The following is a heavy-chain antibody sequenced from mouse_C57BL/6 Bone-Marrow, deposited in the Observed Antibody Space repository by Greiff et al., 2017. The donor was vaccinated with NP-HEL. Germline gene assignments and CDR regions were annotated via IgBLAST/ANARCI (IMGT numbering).Heavy chain of an antibody. CDR3: ARMGAYYSNSYYAVDY. D-gene: IGHD2-5*01. Sequence: EVKLQESGPGMVKPSQSLSLTCTVTGYSITSGYDWHWIRHFPGNKLEWMGYISYSGRTNYNPSLKSRISITHDTSKNHFFLKMNSVTTEDTATYYCARMGAYYSNSYYAVDYWGQGTSVTVSS. V-gene: IGHV3-1*01. CDR2: ISYSGRT. CDR1: GYSITSGYD. J-gene: IGHJ4*01.